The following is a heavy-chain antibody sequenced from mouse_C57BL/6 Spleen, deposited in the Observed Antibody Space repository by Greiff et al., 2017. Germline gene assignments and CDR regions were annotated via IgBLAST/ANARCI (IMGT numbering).Heavy chain of an antibody. J-gene: IGHJ2*01. CDR2: INPNNGGT. Sequence: VQLQQSGPELVKPGASVKISCKASGYTFTDYYMNWVKQSHGKSLEWIGDINPNNGGTSYNQKFKGKATLTVDKSSSTAYLELRSLTSEDSAVYYCARWGYEGFFDYWGQGTTLTVSS. CDR3: ARWGYEGFFDY. D-gene: IGHD2-2*01. CDR1: GYTFTDYY. V-gene: IGHV1-26*01.